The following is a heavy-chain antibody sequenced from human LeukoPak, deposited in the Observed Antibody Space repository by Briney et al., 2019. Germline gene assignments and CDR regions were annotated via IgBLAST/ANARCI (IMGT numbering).Heavy chain of an antibody. D-gene: IGHD5-24*01. CDR2: CSWNGGSI. CDR3: AKDMSGEMATIFDY. J-gene: IGHJ4*02. CDR1: EFTFDDYA. Sequence: SLRLSCAASEFTFDDYAMHQVRQAQGKGQERATVCSWNGGSIGYAEYVKGQFTISKDNAKNCLYLQMSSLRAEDTALYYCAKDMSGEMATIFDYWGQGTLVTVSS. V-gene: IGHV3-9*01.